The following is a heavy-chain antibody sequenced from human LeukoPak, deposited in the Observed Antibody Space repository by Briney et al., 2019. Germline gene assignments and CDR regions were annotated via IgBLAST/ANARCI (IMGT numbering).Heavy chain of an antibody. D-gene: IGHD6-13*01. CDR2: ISVYSGNT. CDR3: ASGSGAAASVLAFDI. J-gene: IGHJ3*02. Sequence: GASVKVSCKASGYTFSSYGLNWVRQAPGQGLEWMGWISVYSGNTNYAQGLQGRVTLTTDTFTSTAYMELRSLTSDDTAVYYCASGSGAAASVLAFDIWGQGTMVTVSS. CDR1: GYTFSSYG. V-gene: IGHV1-18*01.